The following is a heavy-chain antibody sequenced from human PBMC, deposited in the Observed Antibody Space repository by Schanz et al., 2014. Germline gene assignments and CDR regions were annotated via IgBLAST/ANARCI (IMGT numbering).Heavy chain of an antibody. Sequence: QVQLVQSGAEVKKPGSSMKVSCKASGGTFNSYTINWVRQAPGQGLEWMGRIIPILGIANYAQKFQGRVTITADTSTTTAYMELSGLRSEDTAVYYCARDRLECGAECYSVEVFEIWGQGTLXIVSS. V-gene: IGHV1-69*08. CDR2: IIPILGIA. J-gene: IGHJ4*02. D-gene: IGHD2-21*01. CDR1: GGTFNSYT. CDR3: ARDRLECGAECYSVEVFEI.